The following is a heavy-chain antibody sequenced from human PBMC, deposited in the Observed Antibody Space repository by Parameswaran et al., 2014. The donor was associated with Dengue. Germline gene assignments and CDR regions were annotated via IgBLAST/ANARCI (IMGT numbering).Heavy chain of an antibody. V-gene: IGHV4-59*01. J-gene: IGHJ6*02. CDR3: ARAPGYCSSTSCSGYGMDV. CDR2: IYYSGST. D-gene: IGHD2-2*01. Sequence: WIRQPPGKGLEWIGYIYYSGSTNYNPSLKSRATISVDTSKNQFSLKLSSVTAADTAVYYCARAPGYCSSTSCSGYGMDVWGQGTTVTVSS.